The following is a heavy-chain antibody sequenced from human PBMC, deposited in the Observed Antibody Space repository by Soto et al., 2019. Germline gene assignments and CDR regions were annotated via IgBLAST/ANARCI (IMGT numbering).Heavy chain of an antibody. D-gene: IGHD2-15*01. V-gene: IGHV3-23*01. Sequence: PGGSLRLSCNASGFSFGTYLMSWVRQAPGKGLEWVSAISGSGGSTYYADSVKGRFTISRDNSKNTLYLQMNSLRAEDTAVYYCAKVSVVVVAGSFDYWGQGTLVTVSS. CDR1: GFSFGTYL. J-gene: IGHJ4*02. CDR2: ISGSGGST. CDR3: AKVSVVVVAGSFDY.